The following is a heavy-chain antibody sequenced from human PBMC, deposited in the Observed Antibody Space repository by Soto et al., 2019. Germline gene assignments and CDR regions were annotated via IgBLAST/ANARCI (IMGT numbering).Heavy chain of an antibody. CDR1: GYTFTSYG. J-gene: IGHJ6*02. V-gene: IGHV1-18*01. CDR2: ISAYNGNT. D-gene: IGHD2-15*01. Sequence: ASVKVSCKASGYTFTSYGISWVRQAPGQGLEWMGWISAYNGNTNYAQKLQGRVTMTTDTSTSTAYMELRSLRSDDTAVYYCARGEGYCSGGSCYSAVGYYYGMDVWGQGTTVTVSS. CDR3: ARGEGYCSGGSCYSAVGYYYGMDV.